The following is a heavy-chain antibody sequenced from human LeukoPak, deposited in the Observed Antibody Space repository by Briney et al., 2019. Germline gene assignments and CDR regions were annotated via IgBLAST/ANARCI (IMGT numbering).Heavy chain of an antibody. CDR3: ARERVGYYYDILTGNNMDV. J-gene: IGHJ6*03. CDR1: GGSISSYY. V-gene: IGHV4-59*01. CDR2: IYYSGST. Sequence: SETLSLTCTVSGGSISSYYWSWIRQPPGKGLEWIGYIYYSGSTNYNPSLKSRVTISVDTSKNQFSLKLSSVTAADMAVYYCARERVGYYYDILTGNNMDVWGKGTTVTVSS. D-gene: IGHD3-9*01.